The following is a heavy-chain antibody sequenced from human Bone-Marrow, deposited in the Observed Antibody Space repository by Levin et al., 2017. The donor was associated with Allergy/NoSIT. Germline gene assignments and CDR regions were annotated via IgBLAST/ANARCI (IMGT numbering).Heavy chain of an antibody. V-gene: IGHV4-61*02. CDR1: GGSISSATYY. CDR2: MYSGGST. D-gene: IGHD3-10*01. Sequence: SETLSLTCTVSGGSISSATYYWSWLRQPAGEGLEWIGRMYSGGSTNYNPSLKSRVTLSVDTSKNQFFLELSSVTAADTAVYFCARGGCVKSLDSGGQGTRFLVSS. J-gene: IGHJ4*02. CDR3: ARGGCVKSLDS.